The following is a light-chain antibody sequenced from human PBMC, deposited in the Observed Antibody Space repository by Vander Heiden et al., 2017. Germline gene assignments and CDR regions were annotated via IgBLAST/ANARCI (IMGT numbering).Light chain of an antibody. J-gene: IGLJ2*01. CDR3: SSYTSSSTPI. Sequence: QSALTQPAPVSGSPGQSITISCTGTSSDVGGYNYVAWYQQHPGKAPKLMIDHVSYRPSGVSNRFSGAKSGNTASLTSSGLQAEDEAEYYCSSYTSSSTPIFGGGTKLTGL. CDR2: HVS. CDR1: SSDVGGYNY. V-gene: IGLV2-14*03.